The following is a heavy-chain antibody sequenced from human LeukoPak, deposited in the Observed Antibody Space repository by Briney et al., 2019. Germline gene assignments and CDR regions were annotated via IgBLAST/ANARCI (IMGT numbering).Heavy chain of an antibody. J-gene: IGHJ6*02. Sequence: SVKVSCKASGGTFSSYAISWVRQAPGQGLEWMGGIIPIFGTANYAQKFQGRVTITADESTSTAYMELSSLRSEDTAVYYCARKLYYDFWSGYKGGSYYYYGMDVWGQGTTVTVSS. CDR1: GGTFSSYA. D-gene: IGHD3-3*01. CDR3: ARKLYYDFWSGYKGGSYYYYGMDV. CDR2: IIPIFGTA. V-gene: IGHV1-69*01.